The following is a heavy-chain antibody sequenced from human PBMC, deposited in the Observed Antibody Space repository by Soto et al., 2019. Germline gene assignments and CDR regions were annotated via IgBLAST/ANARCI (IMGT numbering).Heavy chain of an antibody. CDR1: GGSISSGGYS. D-gene: IGHD7-27*01. J-gene: IGHJ4*02. V-gene: IGHV4-30-2*01. Sequence: PSETLSLTCAVSGGSISSGGYSWSWIRQPPGKGLEWIGYIYHSGSTYYNPSLKSRVTISVDRSKNQFSLQLRSVTAADTAVYYCARGPSGDKVDYWGQGTLVTVSS. CDR3: ARGPSGDKVDY. CDR2: IYHSGST.